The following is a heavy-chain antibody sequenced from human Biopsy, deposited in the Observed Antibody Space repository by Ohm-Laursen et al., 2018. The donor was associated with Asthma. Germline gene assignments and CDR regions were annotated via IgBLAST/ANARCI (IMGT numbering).Heavy chain of an antibody. CDR3: ARAQDYYDSRGYYRSFDY. D-gene: IGHD3-22*01. CDR2: IYYRGST. J-gene: IGHJ4*02. Sequence: TLSLTCTVSYGSITSDGYYWTWIRQPPGKGLEWIGYIYYRGSTNYNPSLKSRVTISVDTSKNQFSLKLSSVTAADTAVYCCARAQDYYDSRGYYRSFDYWGQGTPVTVSS. CDR1: YGSITSDGYY. V-gene: IGHV4-61*08.